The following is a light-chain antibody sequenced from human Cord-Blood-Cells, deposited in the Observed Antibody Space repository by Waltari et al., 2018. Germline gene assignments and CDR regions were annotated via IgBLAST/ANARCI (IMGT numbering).Light chain of an antibody. CDR1: QSVRSY. V-gene: IGKV3-11*01. CDR3: QQRSNWPT. J-gene: IGKJ4*01. Sequence: EIVLTQSPAPPSLSPGERATLSCRASQSVRSYLAWYQQKPGQAPRLLIYDASNRATGIPARFSGSGSGTDFTLTISSLEPEDFAVYYCQQRSNWPTFGGGTKVEIK. CDR2: DAS.